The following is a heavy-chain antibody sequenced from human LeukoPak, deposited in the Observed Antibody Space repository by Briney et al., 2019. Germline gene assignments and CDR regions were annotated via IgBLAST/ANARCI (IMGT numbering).Heavy chain of an antibody. CDR1: GFTFSNYV. J-gene: IGHJ4*02. D-gene: IGHD2-2*01. CDR3: AKDRENPSQFDY. V-gene: IGHV3-30*02. Sequence: GGSLRLSCAASGFTFSNYVMHWVRQAPGKGLEWVAFIRYDGSNRYYADSVKGRVTISRDNSKNTLFLQITSLRVEDTAVYYCAKDRENPSQFDYWGEGTLVTVSS. CDR2: IRYDGSNR.